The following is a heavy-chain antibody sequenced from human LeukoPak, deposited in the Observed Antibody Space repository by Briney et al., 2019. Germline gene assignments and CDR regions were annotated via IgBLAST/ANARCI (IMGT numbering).Heavy chain of an antibody. V-gene: IGHV4-59*01. Sequence: SETLSLTCTVSGGSISSYYWSWIRQPPGKGLEWIGYIYYSGSTNYNPSLKSRVTLSVDTSKNQFSLKLSSVTAADTAVYYCARVSVTTETDWFDPWGQGTLVTVSS. J-gene: IGHJ5*02. D-gene: IGHD4-17*01. CDR3: ARVSVTTETDWFDP. CDR2: IYYSGST. CDR1: GGSISSYY.